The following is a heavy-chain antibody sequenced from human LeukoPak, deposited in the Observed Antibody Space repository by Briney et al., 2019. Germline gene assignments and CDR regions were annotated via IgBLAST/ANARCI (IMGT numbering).Heavy chain of an antibody. V-gene: IGHV1-69*01. CDR1: GGTFSIYA. CDR3: ASKRYGDYVSGYYYMDV. Sequence: SVNVSCKASGGTFSIYAISWVRQAPGQGLEWMGGIIPIFGTANYAQKFQGRVTITADESTSTAYMELSSLRSEDTAVYYCASKRYGDYVSGYYYMDVWGKGTTVTVSS. J-gene: IGHJ6*03. CDR2: IIPIFGTA. D-gene: IGHD4-17*01.